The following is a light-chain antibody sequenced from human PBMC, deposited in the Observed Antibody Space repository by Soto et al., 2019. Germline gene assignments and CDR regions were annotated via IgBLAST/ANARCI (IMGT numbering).Light chain of an antibody. CDR1: QSITTY. CDR2: DTS. V-gene: IGKV3-11*01. Sequence: EIVLTQSPATLSLSPGERATLSCRASQSITTYLAWYQQTPGQAPRLLIYDTSTRAPGIPARFSGSGSGTDFTLTIKSLEPEDFAVYYCQQRSNWPRLTFGGGTKVEIK. CDR3: QQRSNWPRLT. J-gene: IGKJ4*01.